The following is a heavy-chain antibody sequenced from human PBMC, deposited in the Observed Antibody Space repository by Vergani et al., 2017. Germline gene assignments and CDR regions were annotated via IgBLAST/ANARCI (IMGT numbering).Heavy chain of an antibody. Sequence: QVHLVQSGAEVKKPGASVKGSCQTSGYTFSAYYIHWVRQAPGQGLEWMGWINPNSGDTNYAQKFQGRVTMTRDMAINTTYMELSRLTSDDTAVYYCARDRVAYSGFYYGMDVWGQGTTVTVSS. CDR2: INPNSGDT. CDR1: GYTFSAYY. D-gene: IGHD3-10*01. CDR3: ARDRVAYSGFYYGMDV. J-gene: IGHJ6*02. V-gene: IGHV1-2*02.